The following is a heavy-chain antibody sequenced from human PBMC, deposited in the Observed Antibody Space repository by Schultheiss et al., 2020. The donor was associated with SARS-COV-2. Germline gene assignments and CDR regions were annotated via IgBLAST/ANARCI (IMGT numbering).Heavy chain of an antibody. V-gene: IGHV4-34*09. CDR1: GGSFSGYY. J-gene: IGHJ5*02. CDR2: INHSGST. CDR3: AREGDSSGYYLAWFDP. Sequence: SETLSLTCAVYGGSFSGYYWSWIRQPPGKGLEWIGEINHSGSTYYNPSLKSRVTISVDTSKNQFSLKLSSVTAADTAVYYCAREGDSSGYYLAWFDPWGQGTLVTVSS. D-gene: IGHD3-22*01.